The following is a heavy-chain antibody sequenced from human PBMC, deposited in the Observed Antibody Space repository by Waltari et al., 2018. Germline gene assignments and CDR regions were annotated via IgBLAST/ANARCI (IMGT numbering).Heavy chain of an antibody. D-gene: IGHD3-22*01. Sequence: QAQLVESGGGVVQPGGSLRISCAASGFNFNNHGMHWVRQAPGKWPELVAFIEYDGYNKHYADSVKGRFTISRDNSKNTLYLQLSGLSREDTAVYSCAKGPDSSHYFSNWLDPWGQGTLVTVSS. J-gene: IGHJ5*02. CDR1: GFNFNNHG. CDR2: IEYDGYNK. V-gene: IGHV3-30*02. CDR3: AKGPDSSHYFSNWLDP.